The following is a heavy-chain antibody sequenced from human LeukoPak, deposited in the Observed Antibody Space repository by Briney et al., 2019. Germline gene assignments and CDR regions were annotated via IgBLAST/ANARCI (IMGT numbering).Heavy chain of an antibody. CDR3: ARDPRYHTY. J-gene: IGHJ4*02. D-gene: IGHD1-26*01. Sequence: GGSLRLSCAASGFTFSSHWMSWVRQAPGKGLEWVANIKPDESGKYYVDSVKGRFTISRDNAKNSLYLQMTSLRAEDTAVYYCARDPRYHTYWGQGTLVTVSS. CDR1: GFTFSSHW. V-gene: IGHV3-7*01. CDR2: IKPDESGK.